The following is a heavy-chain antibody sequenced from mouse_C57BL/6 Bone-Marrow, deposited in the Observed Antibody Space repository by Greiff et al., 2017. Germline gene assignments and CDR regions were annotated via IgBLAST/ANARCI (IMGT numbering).Heavy chain of an antibody. V-gene: IGHV1-19*01. CDR3: ARSYYGSSYFDY. D-gene: IGHD1-1*01. J-gene: IGHJ2*01. CDR1: GYTFTDYY. Sequence: EVQLQQSGPVLVKPGASVKMSCKASGYTFTDYYMNWVKQSHGKSLEWIGVINPYNGGTSYNQKVKGKATLTVDKSSSTAYMELNSLTSEDSAVYYCARSYYGSSYFDYWGQGTTLTVSS. CDR2: INPYNGGT.